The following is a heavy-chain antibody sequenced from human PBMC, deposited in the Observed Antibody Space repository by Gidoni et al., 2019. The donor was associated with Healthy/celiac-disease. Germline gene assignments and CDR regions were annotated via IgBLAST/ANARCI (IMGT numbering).Heavy chain of an antibody. D-gene: IGHD1-26*01. V-gene: IGHV4-4*07. CDR3: ARGVVGAIGAFDI. CDR2: IYTSGST. J-gene: IGHJ3*02. Sequence: QVQLQESGPGLVKPSETLSLTCTVSCGSISSSYWSWIRQPAGKGMKWIGRIYTSGSTNYNPSLKSRVTMSVDTSKNQFSLKLSSVTAADTAVYYCARGVVGAIGAFDIWGQGTMVTVSS. CDR1: CGSISSSY.